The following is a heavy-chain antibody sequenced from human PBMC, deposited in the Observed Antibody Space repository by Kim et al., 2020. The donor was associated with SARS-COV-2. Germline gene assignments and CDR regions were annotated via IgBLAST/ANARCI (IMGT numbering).Heavy chain of an antibody. CDR3: ARHCEYYDILTGYYYY. V-gene: IGHV4-39*01. CDR2: IYYSGST. Sequence: SETLSLTCTVSGGSISSSSYYWGWIRQPPGKGLEWIGSIYYSGSTYYNPSLKSRVTISVDTSKNQFSLKLSSVTAADTAVYYCARHCEYYDILTGYYYY. D-gene: IGHD3-9*01. J-gene: IGHJ6*01. CDR1: GGSISSSSYY.